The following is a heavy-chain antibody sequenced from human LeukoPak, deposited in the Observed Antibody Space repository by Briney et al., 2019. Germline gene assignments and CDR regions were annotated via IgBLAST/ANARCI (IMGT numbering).Heavy chain of an antibody. CDR2: IKQDGSEK. CDR1: GFTFSSYW. D-gene: IGHD3-22*01. V-gene: IGHV3-7*01. Sequence: PGGSLRLSCAASGFTFSSYWMSWVRQAPGKGLEWVANIKQDGSEKYYVDSVKGRFTISRDNAKNSLYLQMNSLRAEDTAVYYCARDYYDSSGYSRGDYNWFHRCRQGLVVTASS. CDR3: ARDYYDSSGYSRGDYNWFHR. J-gene: IGHJ5*02.